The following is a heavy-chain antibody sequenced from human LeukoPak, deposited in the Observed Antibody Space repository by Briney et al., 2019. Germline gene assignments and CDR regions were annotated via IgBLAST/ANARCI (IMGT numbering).Heavy chain of an antibody. CDR3: SKWKAIVLVPAARSPIDY. D-gene: IGHD2-2*01. CDR1: GFTFSSYG. V-gene: IGHV3-23*01. CDR2: ISGSGVST. Sequence: GGTLRLSCAASGFTFSSYGMSWVRQAPGKGLEWVSAISGSGVSTYYADSVKGRFIISRDTSKNTLYRQMNSLRAEDTAVYYCSKWKAIVLVPAARSPIDYWGQGTLVTVSS. J-gene: IGHJ4*02.